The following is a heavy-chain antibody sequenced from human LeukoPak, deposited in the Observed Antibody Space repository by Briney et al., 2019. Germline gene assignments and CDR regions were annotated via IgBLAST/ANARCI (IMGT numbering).Heavy chain of an antibody. J-gene: IGHJ6*03. D-gene: IGHD2-2*01. CDR2: IIPILGTA. CDR3: ARVPPGGIVVVPAAIGDYYYYYYMDV. CDR1: GGTFSSYA. Sequence: ASVKVSCKASGGTFSSYAISWVRQAPGQGLEWMGGIIPILGTANYAQKFQGRVTITADESTSTAYMELSSLRSEDTAVYYCARVPPGGIVVVPAAIGDYYYYYYMDVWGKGTTVTVSS. V-gene: IGHV1-69*13.